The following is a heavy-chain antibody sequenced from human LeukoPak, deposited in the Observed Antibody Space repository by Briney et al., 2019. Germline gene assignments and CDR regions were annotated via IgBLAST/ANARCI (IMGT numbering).Heavy chain of an antibody. CDR2: ITHGGST. J-gene: IGHJ2*01. CDR3: ARGLTLTHWYFDV. D-gene: IGHD3-9*01. V-gene: IGHV4-34*01. CDR1: SGSLSGYS. Sequence: SETLALTCAVYSGSLSGYSWGWIRQPPGKELEWIGEITHGGSTNYNPSLKSRVTISVDTSKNQFSLRLTSVTAADTAVYYCARGLTLTHWYFDVWGRG.